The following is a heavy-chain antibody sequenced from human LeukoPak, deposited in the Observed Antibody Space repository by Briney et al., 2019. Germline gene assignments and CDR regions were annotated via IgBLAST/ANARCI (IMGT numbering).Heavy chain of an antibody. CDR3: TTIKRGDIFGYFDF. D-gene: IGHD5-18*01. CDR2: GFDSGRT. J-gene: IGHJ4*02. Sequence: SETLSLTCTLSGGSMTSRHWNWIRQTPGKGLEWIGYGFDSGRTKVNPSLKSRVTLSADTSKNQLSLRLSSVTAADTAMYYCTTIKRGDIFGYFDFWGQGILVTVSS. V-gene: IGHV4-59*11. CDR1: GGSMTSRH.